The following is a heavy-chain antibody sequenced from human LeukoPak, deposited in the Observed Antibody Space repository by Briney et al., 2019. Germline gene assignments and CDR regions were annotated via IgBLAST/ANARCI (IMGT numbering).Heavy chain of an antibody. Sequence: PGGSLRLSCAASGFTFSSYAMHWVRQAPGKGLEWVAVISNDGSKKYYADSVKGRFTISRDNSKNTLSLQVSSLRTEDTAVYYCAKDRYSYAFEYSDSWGQGTLVTVSS. CDR3: AKDRYSYAFEYSDS. CDR2: ISNDGSKK. D-gene: IGHD5-18*01. V-gene: IGHV3-30*18. CDR1: GFTFSSYA. J-gene: IGHJ5*02.